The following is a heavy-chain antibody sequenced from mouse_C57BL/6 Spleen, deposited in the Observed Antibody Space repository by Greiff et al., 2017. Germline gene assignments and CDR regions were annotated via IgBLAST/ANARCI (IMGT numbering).Heavy chain of an antibody. CDR1: GYTFTSYW. CDR3: AREYYGNRPFAY. Sequence: QVQLQQPGAELVRPGSSVKLSCKASGYTFTSYWMDWVKQRPGQGLEWIGNIYPSDSETHYNQKFKDKATLTVDKSSSTAYMQLSSLTSEDSAVYYGAREYYGNRPFAYWGQGTLVTVSA. D-gene: IGHD2-1*01. CDR2: IYPSDSET. J-gene: IGHJ3*01. V-gene: IGHV1-61*01.